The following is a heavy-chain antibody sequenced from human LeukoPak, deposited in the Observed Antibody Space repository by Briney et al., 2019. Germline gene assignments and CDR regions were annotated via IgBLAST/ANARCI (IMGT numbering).Heavy chain of an antibody. D-gene: IGHD3-9*01. CDR3: AKAGGGETYFDWLLYPRPRVYYYYYMDV. V-gene: IGHV3-21*04. CDR1: GFTFSSYS. Sequence: GGSLRLSCAASGFTFSSYSMNWVRQAPGKGLEWVSSISSSSSYIYYADSVKGRFTISRDNAKNSLYLQMNSLRAEDTAVYYCAKAGGGETYFDWLLYPRPRVYYYYYMDVWGKGTTVTISS. CDR2: ISSSSSYI. J-gene: IGHJ6*03.